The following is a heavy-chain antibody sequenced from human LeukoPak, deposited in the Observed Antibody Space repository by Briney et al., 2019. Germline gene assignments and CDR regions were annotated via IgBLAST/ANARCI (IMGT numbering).Heavy chain of an antibody. CDR2: IYYSGTT. J-gene: IGHJ4*02. Sequence: PSETLSLTCTASGGSISSRSYYWGWIRQPPGKGLEWIGSIYYSGTTYHKPSLKSRVTISVDTSKNQFSLRLASVTAADTAVYYCARHGKVESTAIGYWGQGTLVTVSS. D-gene: IGHD2-2*02. V-gene: IGHV4-39*01. CDR1: GGSISSRSYY. CDR3: ARHGKVESTAIGY.